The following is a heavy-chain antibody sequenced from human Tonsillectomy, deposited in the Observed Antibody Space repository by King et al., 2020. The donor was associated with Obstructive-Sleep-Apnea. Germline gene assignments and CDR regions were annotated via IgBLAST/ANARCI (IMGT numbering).Heavy chain of an antibody. V-gene: IGHV3-33*06. J-gene: IGHJ6*02. Sequence: VQLVASGGGVVQPGRSLRLSCAASGFTFSSYGMHWVRQAPGKGLEWVAVIWYDGSNKYDADSVKCRFTIYRDNSKNTLYLQMNSLRAEDKAVYYCAKDLVCSSTSCYEAPNYYYYGMDVWGQGTTVTVSS. CDR2: IWYDGSNK. D-gene: IGHD2-2*01. CDR1: GFTFSSYG. CDR3: AKDLVCSSTSCYEAPNYYYYGMDV.